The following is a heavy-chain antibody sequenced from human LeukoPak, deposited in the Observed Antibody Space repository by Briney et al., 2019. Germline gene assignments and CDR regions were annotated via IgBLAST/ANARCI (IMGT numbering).Heavy chain of an antibody. CDR3: ARETEVLGVMSGGYFDY. CDR2: IYYSGST. J-gene: IGHJ4*02. CDR1: GGSISSYY. D-gene: IGHD3-16*01. Sequence: SETLSLTCTVSGGSISSYYWSWIRQPPGKGLEWIGYIYYSGSTNYNPSLKSRVTISVDTSKNQFSLKLSSVTAADTAVYYCARETEVLGVMSGGYFDYWGQGTLVTVSS. V-gene: IGHV4-59*01.